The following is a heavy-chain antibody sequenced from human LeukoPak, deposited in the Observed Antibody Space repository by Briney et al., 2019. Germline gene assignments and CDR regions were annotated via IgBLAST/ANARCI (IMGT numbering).Heavy chain of an antibody. V-gene: IGHV6-1*01. D-gene: IGHD7-27*01. Sequence: SQTLSLTCAISGDSVSSNSAAWNWIRQSPSRGLEWLGRTYYRSKWYNDYVVSVKSRITINPDTSKNQFSLQLNSVTPEDTAVYYCARGGPTGDDVVFDAFDIWGQGTMVTVSS. CDR3: ARGGPTGDDVVFDAFDI. J-gene: IGHJ3*02. CDR1: GDSVSSNSAA. CDR2: TYYRSKWYN.